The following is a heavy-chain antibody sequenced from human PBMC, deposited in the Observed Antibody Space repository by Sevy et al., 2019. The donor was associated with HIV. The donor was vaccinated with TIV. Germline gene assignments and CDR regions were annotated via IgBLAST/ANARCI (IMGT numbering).Heavy chain of an antibody. CDR1: GFNFSSYW. D-gene: IGHD3-16*01. CDR2: IKQDGGEC. V-gene: IGHV3-7*01. J-gene: IGHJ4*02. CDR3: ARAIGLGY. Sequence: GGSLRLSCAASGFNFSSYWMSWVRQAPGRGLEWVANIKQDGGECYYVDSVKGRFTISRDNAKNSLYMQMNSLRAEDTAVYYCARAIGLGYWGQGTLVTVSS.